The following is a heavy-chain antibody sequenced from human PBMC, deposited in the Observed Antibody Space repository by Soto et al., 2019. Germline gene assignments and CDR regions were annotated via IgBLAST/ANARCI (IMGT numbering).Heavy chain of an antibody. CDR2: ISAYNGNT. Sequence: QVQLVQSGAEVKKPGASVKVSCKASGYTFTSYGISWVRQAPGQGLEWMGWISAYNGNTNYAQKLQGRVTMTTDTSTRNAYLEARSLRSDGTAGYFLAKGLAGCNCDYWGQGTLVTVSS. D-gene: IGHD2-15*01. J-gene: IGHJ4*02. CDR1: GYTFTSYG. CDR3: AKGLAGCNCDY. V-gene: IGHV1-18*01.